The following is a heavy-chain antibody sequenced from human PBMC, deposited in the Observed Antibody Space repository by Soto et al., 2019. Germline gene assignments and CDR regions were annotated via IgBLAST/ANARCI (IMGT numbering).Heavy chain of an antibody. Sequence: QVQLLESGGGVVQPGRSLRLSCAASGFTFKNYAMNWVRQAPGTVLEWVAVISDDGSIEFYADSVKGRFTMSRDYFKNTMFMPMGSLRVEDTAVYYSARGLHDFVWKLAFEYWGQGTLVTVSS. V-gene: IGHV3-30-3*01. CDR3: ARGLHDFVWKLAFEY. D-gene: IGHD3-9*01. CDR1: GFTFKNYA. CDR2: ISDDGSIE. J-gene: IGHJ4*02.